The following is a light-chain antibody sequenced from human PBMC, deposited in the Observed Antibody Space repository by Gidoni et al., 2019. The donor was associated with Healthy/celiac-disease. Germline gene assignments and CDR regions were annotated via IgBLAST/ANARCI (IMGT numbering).Light chain of an antibody. CDR2: GAS. CDR3: QQYCSSPWT. V-gene: IGKV3-20*01. J-gene: IGKJ1*01. Sequence: EIVLTQSPGILSLSPGERATLPCRASQSVSSSYLAWYQQKPGQAPRLRIYGASSRATGIPDRFSGSGSGTDFTLTISRLEPEAFAVYYCQQYCSSPWTFGQATKVEIK. CDR1: QSVSSSY.